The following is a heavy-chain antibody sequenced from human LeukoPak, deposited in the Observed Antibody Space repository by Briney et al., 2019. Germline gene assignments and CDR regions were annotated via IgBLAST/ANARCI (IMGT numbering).Heavy chain of an antibody. J-gene: IGHJ6*02. D-gene: IGHD2-2*02. V-gene: IGHV3-48*03. CDR1: GFTFSSYE. Sequence: GGSLRLSCAASGFTFSSYEMNWVRQAPGKGLEWVSYISSSGSTIYYADSVKGRFTISRDNAKNSLYLQMNSLRAEDTAVYYCAGWYKDIVVVPAAIRERAYYYGMDVWGQGTTVTVSS. CDR3: AGWYKDIVVVPAAIRERAYYYGMDV. CDR2: ISSSGSTI.